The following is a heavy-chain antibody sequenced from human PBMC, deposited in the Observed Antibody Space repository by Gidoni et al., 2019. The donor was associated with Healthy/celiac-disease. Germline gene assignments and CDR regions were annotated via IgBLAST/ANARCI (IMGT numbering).Heavy chain of an antibody. CDR3: AKSLWQLPNYFDY. J-gene: IGHJ4*02. D-gene: IGHD2-15*01. CDR2: ISGSGGST. Sequence: EVQLLESGGGLVQPGGSLRLSCAASGFPFSSYAMSWVRQAPGKGLEWVSAISGSGGSTYYADSVKGRFTISRDNSKNTLYLQMNNLRAEDTAVYYCAKSLWQLPNYFDYWGQGTLVTVSS. CDR1: GFPFSSYA. V-gene: IGHV3-23*01.